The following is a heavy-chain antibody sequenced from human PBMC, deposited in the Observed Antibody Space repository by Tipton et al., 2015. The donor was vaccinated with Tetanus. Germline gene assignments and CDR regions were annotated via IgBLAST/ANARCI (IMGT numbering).Heavy chain of an antibody. Sequence: SLRLSCAASGFTFSSYNMNWVRQAPGKGLEWLSYISGTGSTIDYADSVKGRFTISRDNAKNSLYLQMTTLNTDDTAVYYSAKDRELRGDHFDYWGQGTLVTVSS. CDR1: GFTFSSYN. D-gene: IGHD3-10*01. V-gene: IGHV3-48*01. CDR2: ISGTGSTI. J-gene: IGHJ4*02. CDR3: AKDRELRGDHFDY.